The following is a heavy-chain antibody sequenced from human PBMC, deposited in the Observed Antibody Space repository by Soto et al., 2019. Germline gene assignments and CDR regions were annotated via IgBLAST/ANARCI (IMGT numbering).Heavy chain of an antibody. Sequence: ASVKVSCKASGYTFTGYYMHWVRQAPGQGLEWMGWINPNSGGTNYAQKFQGWVTMTRDTSISTAYMELSRLRSDDTAVYYCARGPDGSSTSCYPHWFDPWGQGTLVTVSS. CDR3: ARGPDGSSTSCYPHWFDP. D-gene: IGHD2-2*01. J-gene: IGHJ5*02. CDR1: GYTFTGYY. V-gene: IGHV1-2*04. CDR2: INPNSGGT.